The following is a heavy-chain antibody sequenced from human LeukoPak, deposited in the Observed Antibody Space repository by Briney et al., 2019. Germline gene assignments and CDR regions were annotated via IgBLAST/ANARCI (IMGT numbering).Heavy chain of an antibody. CDR3: AELGITMIGGV. Sequence: GGSLRLSCAASGFTFSSYEMNWVRQAPGKGLEWASYISSSGSTIYYADSVKGRFTISRDNAKNSLYLQMNSLRAEDTAVYYCAELGITMIGGVWGKGTTVTISS. CDR1: GFTFSSYE. V-gene: IGHV3-48*03. J-gene: IGHJ6*04. D-gene: IGHD3-10*02. CDR2: ISSSGSTI.